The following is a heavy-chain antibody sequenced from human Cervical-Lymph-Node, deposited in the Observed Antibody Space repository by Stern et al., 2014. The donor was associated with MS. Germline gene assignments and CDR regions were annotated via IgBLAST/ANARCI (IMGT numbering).Heavy chain of an antibody. CDR2: IDWDDDK. CDR1: GFSISASGMC. V-gene: IGHV2-70*15. J-gene: IGHJ3*02. CDR3: ARIPRTHDAFDI. Sequence: QVPLKESGPALVKPTQTLTLTCNLSGFSISASGMCVSWLRQPPGKALEWLARIDWDDDKYYSTPLKTRLTISKDTAKNQVVLTMTNMDPVDTATYFCARIPRTHDAFDIWGQGTMVTVSS.